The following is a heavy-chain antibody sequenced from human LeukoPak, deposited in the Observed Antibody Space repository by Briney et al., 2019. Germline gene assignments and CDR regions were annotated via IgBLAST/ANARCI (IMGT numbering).Heavy chain of an antibody. CDR3: ARGGFHLGELSFVPGKFLDY. V-gene: IGHV1-18*01. CDR2: ISAYNGNT. CDR1: GYTFTSYG. D-gene: IGHD3-16*02. Sequence: ASVKVSCKASGYTFTSYGISWVRQAPGQGLEWMGWISAYNGNTNYAQKLQGRVTITADKSTSTAYMELSSLKSEDTAVYYCARGGFHLGELSFVPGKFLDYWGQGTLLTVSS. J-gene: IGHJ4*02.